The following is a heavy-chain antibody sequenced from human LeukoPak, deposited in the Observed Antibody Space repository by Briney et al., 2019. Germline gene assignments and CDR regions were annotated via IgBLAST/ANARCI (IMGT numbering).Heavy chain of an antibody. CDR1: GGSFSGYY. V-gene: IGHV4-34*01. D-gene: IGHD3-3*01. CDR2: INHSGST. J-gene: IGHJ5*02. CDR3: ARGRSGHYDFWSGYYPGYNWFDH. Sequence: SETLSLTCAVYGGSFSGYYWSGIRQPPGKGLEWIGEINHSGSTNYNPSLKSRVTISVDTSKNQFSLKLSSVTAADTAVYYCARGRSGHYDFWSGYYPGYNWFDHWGQGTLVTVSS.